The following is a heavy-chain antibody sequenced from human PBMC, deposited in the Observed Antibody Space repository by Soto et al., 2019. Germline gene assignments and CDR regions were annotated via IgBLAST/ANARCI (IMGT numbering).Heavy chain of an antibody. V-gene: IGHV1-18*01. CDR3: ARDSPIITMIVEVGFDP. Sequence: QVQLVQSGAEVKKPGASVKVSCKASGYTFTSYGISWVRQAPGQGLEWMGWISAYNGNTNYAQKLQGRVTMTTDTSTCPAYMELRSLRSDDTAVYYCARDSPIITMIVEVGFDPWGQGTLVTVSS. D-gene: IGHD3-22*01. CDR2: ISAYNGNT. CDR1: GYTFTSYG. J-gene: IGHJ5*02.